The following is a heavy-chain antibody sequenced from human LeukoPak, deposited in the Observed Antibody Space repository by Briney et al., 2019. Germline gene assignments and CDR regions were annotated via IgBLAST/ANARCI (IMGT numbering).Heavy chain of an antibody. CDR2: INPNTGGT. Sequence: ASVKVSCKASGYTFTGYYMNWVRQAPGQGLEWMVRINPNTGGTNYAQNFQGSVTMTRDTSVTTVYMELSRLRSDDTAVYYCARVGDGLNDGFDIWGQGTMVTVSS. CDR3: ARVGDGLNDGFDI. J-gene: IGHJ3*02. D-gene: IGHD5-24*01. V-gene: IGHV1-2*06. CDR1: GYTFTGYY.